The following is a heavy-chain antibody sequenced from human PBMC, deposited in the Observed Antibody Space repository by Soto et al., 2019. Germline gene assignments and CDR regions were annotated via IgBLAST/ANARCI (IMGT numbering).Heavy chain of an antibody. V-gene: IGHV3-30*18. D-gene: IGHD5-12*01. CDR2: ISYDGSNK. J-gene: IGHJ6*03. Sequence: GGSLRLSCAASGFTFSSYGMHWVRQAPGKGLEWVAVISYDGSNKYYADSVKGRFTISRDNSKNTLYLQMNSLRAEDTAVYYCAKTLRSGYDYPATENYYYYYYMDVWGKGTTVTVSS. CDR3: AKTLRSGYDYPATENYYYYYYMDV. CDR1: GFTFSSYG.